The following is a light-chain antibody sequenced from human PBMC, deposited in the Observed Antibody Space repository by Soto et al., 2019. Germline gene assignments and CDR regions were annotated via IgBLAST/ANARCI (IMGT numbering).Light chain of an antibody. CDR1: NIGSKS. Sequence: SYELTQPPSVSVAPGKTARITCGGNNIGSKSVHWYQQKPGQAPVLVIYYDSDRPSGIPERFSGSNSGNTATLTISRVEAGDAADYYCQVWDSSSDHAIFGGGTKLTVL. CDR3: QVWDSSSDHAI. J-gene: IGLJ2*01. V-gene: IGLV3-21*04. CDR2: YDS.